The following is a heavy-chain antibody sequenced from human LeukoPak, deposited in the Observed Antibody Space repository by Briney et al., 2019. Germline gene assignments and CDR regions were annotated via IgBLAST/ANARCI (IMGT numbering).Heavy chain of an antibody. Sequence: GESLKISCKGSGYSFTSYWIAWVRQMPGKGLELMGIIYPGDSYTTYSPSFQGQVTISADKSISSAYLQWRSLKASDTAMYYCARRSGSDALDIWGQGTMVTVSS. V-gene: IGHV5-51*01. CDR1: GYSFTSYW. D-gene: IGHD3-10*01. J-gene: IGHJ3*02. CDR2: IYPGDSYT. CDR3: ARRSGSDALDI.